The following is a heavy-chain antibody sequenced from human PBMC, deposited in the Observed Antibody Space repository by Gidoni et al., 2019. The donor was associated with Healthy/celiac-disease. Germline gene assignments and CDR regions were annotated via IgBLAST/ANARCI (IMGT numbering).Heavy chain of an antibody. Sequence: QLQLQESGSGLVKPSQPLSPTCAVAGGSIRSRGYSWSWIRQPPGKGLEWIGYIYHSGSTYYNPSLKSRVTISVDRSKNQFSLKLSSVTAADTAVYYCARGRHGVDTAMGAYYFDYWGQGTLVTVSS. V-gene: IGHV4-30-2*01. CDR1: GGSIRSRGYS. CDR2: IYHSGST. J-gene: IGHJ4*02. D-gene: IGHD5-18*01. CDR3: ARGRHGVDTAMGAYYFDY.